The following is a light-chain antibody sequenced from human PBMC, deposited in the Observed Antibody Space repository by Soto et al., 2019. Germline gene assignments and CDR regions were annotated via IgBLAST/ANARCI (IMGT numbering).Light chain of an antibody. CDR3: SLYTSENTYV. CDR1: STDFVRYNR. Sequence: QSVLTQPPSVSGSPGQSVTICCTGTSTDFVRYNRVSWYQQPPGTAPKLIIYEASNRPSGVPDRFSGSKSGNTASLTISGLQAADEADYYCSLYTSENTYVFGSGTKVTVL. CDR2: EAS. J-gene: IGLJ1*01. V-gene: IGLV2-18*01.